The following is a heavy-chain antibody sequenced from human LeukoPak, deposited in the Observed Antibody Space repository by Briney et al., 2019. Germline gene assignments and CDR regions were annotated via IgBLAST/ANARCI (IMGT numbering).Heavy chain of an antibody. Sequence: SETLSLTCTVSGGSISSSSYYWGWIRQPPGKGLEWIGSIYYSGSTYYNPSLKSRVTISVATSKNQSSLKLSSVTATDTAVYYCASPAVAGTGGDYWGQGTLVTVSS. J-gene: IGHJ4*02. D-gene: IGHD6-19*01. CDR2: IYYSGST. CDR3: ASPAVAGTGGDY. V-gene: IGHV4-39*01. CDR1: GGSISSSSYY.